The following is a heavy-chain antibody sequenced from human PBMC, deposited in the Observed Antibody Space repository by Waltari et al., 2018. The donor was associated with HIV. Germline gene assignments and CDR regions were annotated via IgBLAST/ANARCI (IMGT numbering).Heavy chain of an antibody. J-gene: IGHJ3*02. CDR1: GVSVTSYY. Sequence: QVRLQELGPGLVQPSETLSLTCTVSGVSVTSYYWIWIRQSPEKGLEWIGYVHNTGASKCNPPLRSRVSMSVDTSKNEITLSLTSATAADTAVYYGARWCDTNCHTFDIWGQGTSVTVSS. D-gene: IGHD2-8*01. V-gene: IGHV4-59*02. CDR3: ARWCDTNCHTFDI. CDR2: VHNTGAS.